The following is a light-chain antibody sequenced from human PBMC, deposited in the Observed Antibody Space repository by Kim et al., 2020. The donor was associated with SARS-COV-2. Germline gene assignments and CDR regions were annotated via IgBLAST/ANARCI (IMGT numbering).Light chain of an antibody. V-gene: IGLV4-69*01. CDR3: QTWGTGIWV. Sequence: QPVLTQSPSASASLGASVKLTCTLSSGHSTYAVAWHQQQPEKGPRYLMKLHSDGSHNKGDGIPDRFSGSSSGPERYLTISSLQSEDEADYYCQTWGTGIWVFGGGTQLTVL. J-gene: IGLJ3*02. CDR2: LHSDGSH. CDR1: SGHSTYA.